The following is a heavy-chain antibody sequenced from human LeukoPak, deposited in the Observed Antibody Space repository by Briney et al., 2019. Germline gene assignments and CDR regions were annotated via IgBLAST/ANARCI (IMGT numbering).Heavy chain of an antibody. V-gene: IGHV4-61*01. D-gene: IGHD6-6*01. Sequence: SETLSLTCTVSGDSVSGISFYWSWIRQPPGKGLQYIGYIQYSGSTNYNPSLKSRLTISIDTSENQFSLKLSSVTATDTAVYYCAREYSSSSGRRAFDIWGQGTMVTVSS. CDR3: AREYSSSSGRRAFDI. J-gene: IGHJ3*02. CDR2: IQYSGST. CDR1: GDSVSGISFY.